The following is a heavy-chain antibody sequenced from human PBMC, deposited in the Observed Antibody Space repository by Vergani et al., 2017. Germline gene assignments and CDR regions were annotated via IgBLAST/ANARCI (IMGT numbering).Heavy chain of an antibody. V-gene: IGHV5-10-1*01. CDR3: ARQVAVAGKWWGPYYYYGMDV. D-gene: IGHD6-19*01. CDR1: GYSFTIYF. Sequence: FHLVQSGAEVKKPGYSLRISCKGSGYSFTIYFISWVRQIPVKFLYLMGRIDPIYSYTNYSPSFQCHVTISADKSISTAYLQWSSLKASDTAMYYCARQVAVAGKWWGPYYYYGMDVWGQGTTVTVSS. J-gene: IGHJ6*02. CDR2: IDPIYSYT.